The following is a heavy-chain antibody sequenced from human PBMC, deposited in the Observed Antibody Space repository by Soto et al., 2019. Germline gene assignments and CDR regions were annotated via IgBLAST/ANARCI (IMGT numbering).Heavy chain of an antibody. CDR3: ARHVYGSGSLNYYYYGMDV. CDR2: FYYSGST. Sequence: QMQLQESGPGLVKPSETLSLTCTVSGGSISSSRHYSGWIRQPPGKGLEWIGSFYYSGSTYYNPSLKSRVTISVDTSKTQFSLRLGSVTAADTAVYYCARHVYGSGSLNYYYYGMDVWGQGTTVTVSS. J-gene: IGHJ6*02. D-gene: IGHD3-10*01. V-gene: IGHV4-39*01. CDR1: GGSISSSRHY.